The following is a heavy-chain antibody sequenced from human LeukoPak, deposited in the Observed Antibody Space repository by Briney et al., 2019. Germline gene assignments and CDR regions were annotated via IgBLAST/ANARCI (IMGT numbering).Heavy chain of an antibody. J-gene: IGHJ4*02. D-gene: IGHD3-9*01. CDR1: GYTFTGYY. CDR2: INPNSGGT. V-gene: IGHV1-2*02. CDR3: ARADILTGYYAADY. Sequence: ASVKVSCKASGYTFTGYYMHWVRQAPGQGLEWMGWINPNSGGTNYAQKFQGRVTMTRDTSISTAYMELSRLRSDDTAVYYCARADILTGYYAADYWGQGTLATVSS.